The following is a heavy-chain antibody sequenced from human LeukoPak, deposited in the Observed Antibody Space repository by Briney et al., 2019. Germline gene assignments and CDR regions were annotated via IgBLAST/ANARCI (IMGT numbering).Heavy chain of an antibody. Sequence: PGRSLRLSCAASGFTFSSYAMHWVRQAPGKGLEWVAVISYDGSNKYYADSVKGRFTISRDNAKNSLYLQMNSLRAEDTAVYYCARVRTVTTVGAFDIWGQGTMVTVSS. CDR3: ARVRTVTTVGAFDI. D-gene: IGHD4-17*01. V-gene: IGHV3-30-3*01. CDR2: ISYDGSNK. CDR1: GFTFSSYA. J-gene: IGHJ3*02.